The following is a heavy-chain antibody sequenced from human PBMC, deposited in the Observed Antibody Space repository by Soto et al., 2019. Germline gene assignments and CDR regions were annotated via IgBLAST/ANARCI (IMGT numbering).Heavy chain of an antibody. D-gene: IGHD6-13*01. Sequence: GGSLRLSCAASGFTFSSYAMSWVRQAPGRGLEWVSAISGSGGSTYYADSVKGRFTISRDNSKNTLYLQMNSLRAEDTAVYYCAKDLLRRSSPYWGQGTLVTVSS. CDR3: AKDLLRRSSPY. J-gene: IGHJ4*02. CDR1: GFTFSSYA. V-gene: IGHV3-23*01. CDR2: ISGSGGST.